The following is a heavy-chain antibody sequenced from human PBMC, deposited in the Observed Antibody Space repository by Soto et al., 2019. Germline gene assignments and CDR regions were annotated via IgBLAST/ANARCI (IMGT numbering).Heavy chain of an antibody. V-gene: IGHV1-69*02. J-gene: IGHJ4*02. CDR2: ITPILGIA. Sequence: SVKVSCKASGGTFSSYTISWVRQAPGQGLEWMGRITPILGIANYAQKFQGRVTITADKSTSTAYMELSSLRSEDTAVYYCARAEDYGDFYFDYWGQGTLVTVSS. CDR1: GGTFSSYT. D-gene: IGHD4-17*01. CDR3: ARAEDYGDFYFDY.